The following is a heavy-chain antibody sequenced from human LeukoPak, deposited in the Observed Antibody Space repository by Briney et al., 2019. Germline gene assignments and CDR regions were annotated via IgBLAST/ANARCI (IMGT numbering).Heavy chain of an antibody. J-gene: IGHJ3*02. V-gene: IGHV3-48*02. Sequence: PGGSLRLSCAASGFAFSSYGMNWGGQSPGKGWEWDSYTSTSSVTIYYADSVRGRFTISRDNAKNSPYRQMNSLRDEDTAVYYCARSEFEAFEMWGQGTMVTVSS. CDR2: TSTSSVTI. CDR1: GFAFSSYG. CDR3: ARSEFEAFEM. D-gene: IGHD3-10*01.